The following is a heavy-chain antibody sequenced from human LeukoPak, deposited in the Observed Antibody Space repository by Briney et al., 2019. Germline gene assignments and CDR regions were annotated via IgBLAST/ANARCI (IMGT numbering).Heavy chain of an antibody. CDR3: AGRIRSGYSNHLDY. V-gene: IGHV3-30*09. CDR1: GIIISNYV. D-gene: IGHD3-22*01. Sequence: ILCCASSGIIISNYVIQLVRPPPGGLVEWVAVISYYGNRKYYASSVTGRFAISRENSQNTLYLQMNCLRGEDTAVYYCAGRIRSGYSNHLDYWGQGTLVAVSS. CDR2: ISYYGNRK. J-gene: IGHJ4*02.